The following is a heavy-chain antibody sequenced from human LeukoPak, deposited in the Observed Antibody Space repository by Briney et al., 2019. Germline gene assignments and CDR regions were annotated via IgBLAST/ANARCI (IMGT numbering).Heavy chain of an antibody. CDR1: GYSISSGYY. D-gene: IGHD2-2*01. J-gene: IGHJ4*02. CDR2: IYHSGSI. CDR3: ARLVGNIVVVPAAPFFDY. Sequence: SETLSLTCAVSGYSISSGYYWGWIRQPPGKGLEWIGSIYHSGSIYYNPSLKSRVTISVDTSKNQFSLKLSSVTAADTAVYYCARLVGNIVVVPAAPFFDYWGQGTLVTVSS. V-gene: IGHV4-38-2*01.